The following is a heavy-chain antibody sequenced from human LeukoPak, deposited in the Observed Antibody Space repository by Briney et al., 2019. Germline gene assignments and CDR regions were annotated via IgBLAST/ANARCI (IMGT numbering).Heavy chain of an antibody. Sequence: PSETLSLTCAVYGGSFSGYYWSWIRQPPGKGLEWIGEINHSGSTNYNPSLKSRVTISVDTSKNQFPLKLSSVTAADTAVYYCASGGSYPGLFDYWGQGTLVTVSS. D-gene: IGHD1-26*01. CDR1: GGSFSGYY. J-gene: IGHJ4*02. CDR2: INHSGST. CDR3: ASGGSYPGLFDY. V-gene: IGHV4-34*01.